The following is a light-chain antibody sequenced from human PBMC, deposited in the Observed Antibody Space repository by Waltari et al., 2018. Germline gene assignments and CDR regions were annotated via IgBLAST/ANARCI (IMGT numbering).Light chain of an antibody. Sequence: QSVLTQPPSVSGAPGQRVTISCTGGGSNIRAGYDVHWYRHLPGKAPELLIYGVNNRPSGVPDRFFGSLSGTSASLAITGLQAEDEADYYCQSYDTSLSVVFGGGTKLTV. CDR3: QSYDTSLSVV. CDR1: GSNIRAGYD. J-gene: IGLJ2*01. CDR2: GVN. V-gene: IGLV1-40*01.